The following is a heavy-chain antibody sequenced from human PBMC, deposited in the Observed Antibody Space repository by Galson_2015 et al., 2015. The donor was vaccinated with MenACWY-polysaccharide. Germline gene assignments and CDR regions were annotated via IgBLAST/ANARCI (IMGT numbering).Heavy chain of an antibody. CDR1: GYTFTSYY. CDR3: LVSGNVDY. D-gene: IGHD3-10*01. J-gene: IGHJ4*02. CDR2: INPSGGST. Sequence: SVKVSCKASGYTFTSYYMHWVRQAPGQGLEWMGIINPSGGSTSYAQKFQGRVTMTGDTSTSTVYMELSSLRSEDTAVYYCLVSGNVDYWGQGTLVTVSS. V-gene: IGHV1-46*01.